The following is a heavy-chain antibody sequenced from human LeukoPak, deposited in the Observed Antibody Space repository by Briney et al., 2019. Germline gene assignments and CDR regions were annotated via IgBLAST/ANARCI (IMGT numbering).Heavy chain of an antibody. Sequence: PSETLSLTCTVSGGSISSYYWSWIRQPAGKGLEWIGRIYTSGSTTNYNPSLKSRVTMSLDTSNNQFSLKLSSVTAADTAVYYCAGFSGGWFDPWGQGTLVTVSS. J-gene: IGHJ5*02. CDR2: IYTSGSTT. CDR3: AGFSGGWFDP. D-gene: IGHD3-3*01. V-gene: IGHV4-4*07. CDR1: GGSISSYY.